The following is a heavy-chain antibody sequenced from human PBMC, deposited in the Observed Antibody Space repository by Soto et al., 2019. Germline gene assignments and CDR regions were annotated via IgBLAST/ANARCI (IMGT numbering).Heavy chain of an antibody. CDR3: ATYLTRSPHWGYYYYMDV. Sequence: GGSLRLSCAASGFTFSSYWMSWVRQAPGKGLEWVANIKQDGSEKYYVDSVKGRFTISRDNAKNSLYLQMNSLRAEDTAVYYCATYLTRSPHWGYYYYMDVWGKGTTVTVSS. J-gene: IGHJ6*03. CDR1: GFTFSSYW. V-gene: IGHV3-7*01. CDR2: IKQDGSEK. D-gene: IGHD7-27*01.